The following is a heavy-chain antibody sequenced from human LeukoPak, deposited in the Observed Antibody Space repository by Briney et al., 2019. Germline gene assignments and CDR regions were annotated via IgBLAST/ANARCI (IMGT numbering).Heavy chain of an antibody. J-gene: IGHJ4*02. Sequence: GGSLRLACAASRFIFTDYYMSWIRQSPGKGLEWVAYISSTSSVIHYTDSVRGRFTISRDNAKNSVFLQMDSLRAEDTAVYHCARLSGWSYHFAHWGPGILVTVPS. D-gene: IGHD6-19*01. CDR3: ARLSGWSYHFAH. CDR1: RFIFTDYY. CDR2: ISSTSSVI. V-gene: IGHV3-11*01.